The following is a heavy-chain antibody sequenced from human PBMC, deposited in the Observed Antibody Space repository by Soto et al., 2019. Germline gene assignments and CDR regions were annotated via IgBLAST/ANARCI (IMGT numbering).Heavy chain of an antibody. J-gene: IGHJ4*02. V-gene: IGHV3-23*01. Sequence: EVQLLESGGGLVQPGGSLRLSCAASGFTFSSYAMSWVRQAPGKGLEWVSAISGSGGSTYYADSVKGRFTTSRDNSKNTLYLQMNSLRAEDTAVYYCAKDKLRFLEWLLFFDYWGQGTLVTVSS. CDR2: ISGSGGST. CDR1: GFTFSSYA. D-gene: IGHD3-3*01. CDR3: AKDKLRFLEWLLFFDY.